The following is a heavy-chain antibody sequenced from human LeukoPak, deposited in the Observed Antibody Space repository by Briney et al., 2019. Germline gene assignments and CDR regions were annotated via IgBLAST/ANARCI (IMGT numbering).Heavy chain of an antibody. J-gene: IGHJ4*02. D-gene: IGHD6-19*01. CDR3: AQAIVSAGYSSPDY. V-gene: IGHV3-43D*03. Sequence: GGSLRLSCAASGFTFDYDAMHWIRQAPGKGLEWVSLISWDGGSTYYADSVKGRVTISRDNSKNSLYLKMNSLEPADTDLYYCAQAIVSAGYSSPDYWGQGTLVTVSS. CDR2: ISWDGGST. CDR1: GFTFDYDA.